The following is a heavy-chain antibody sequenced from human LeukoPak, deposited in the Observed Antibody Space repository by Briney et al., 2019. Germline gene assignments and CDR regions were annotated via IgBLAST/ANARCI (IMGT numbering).Heavy chain of an antibody. CDR3: ARELGAQFVWFDL. J-gene: IGHJ5*02. CDR1: VDSFSSGSYY. V-gene: IGHV4-61*01. D-gene: IGHD3-16*01. Sequence: SQSLCLTRTVSVDSFSSGSYYCGWIRQPPGRGLGWIVYIYYSGSTIYNPPLKSRVTLSVDTYKNQFSLKLSSVSAADRAVYYCARELGAQFVWFDLWGGGPLVSVSS. CDR2: IYYSGST.